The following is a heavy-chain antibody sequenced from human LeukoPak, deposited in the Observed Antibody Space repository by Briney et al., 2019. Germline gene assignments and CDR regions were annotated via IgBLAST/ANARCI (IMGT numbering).Heavy chain of an antibody. D-gene: IGHD3-10*01. CDR2: IYYSGST. CDR3: ARRGYYGSGSYSTRRFDY. J-gene: IGHJ4*02. V-gene: IGHV4-59*12. CDR1: GGSISSYY. Sequence: PSETLSLTCTVSGGSISSYYWSWIRQPPGKGLEWIGYIYYSGSTNYNPSLKSRVTISVDTSKNQFSLKLSSVTAADTAVYYCARRGYYGSGSYSTRRFDYWGQGTLVTVSS.